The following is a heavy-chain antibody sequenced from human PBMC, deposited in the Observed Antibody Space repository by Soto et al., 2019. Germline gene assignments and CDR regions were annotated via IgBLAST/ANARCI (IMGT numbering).Heavy chain of an antibody. V-gene: IGHV3-48*03. CDR2: ISSSGSTI. Sequence: GGSLRLSCAASGFTFSSYEMNWVRQAPGKGLEWVSYISSSGSTIYYADSVKGRFTISRDNAKNSLYLQMNSLRAEDTAVYYCASTSSSSESGYSSSWYPLEPFDIWRQGTMVTVSS. CDR1: GFTFSSYE. J-gene: IGHJ3*02. D-gene: IGHD6-13*01. CDR3: ASTSSSSESGYSSSWYPLEPFDI.